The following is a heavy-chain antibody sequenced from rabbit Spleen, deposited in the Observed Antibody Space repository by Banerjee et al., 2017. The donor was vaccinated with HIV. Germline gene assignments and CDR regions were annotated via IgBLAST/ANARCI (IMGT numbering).Heavy chain of an antibody. CDR3: AKDIGNNWIYAM. CDR2: INHGGYP. J-gene: IGHJ4*01. D-gene: IGHD4-2*01. CDR1: GFDFSGSYY. Sequence: QSLEESGGDLVKPGASLALTCTASGFDFSGSYYMWWVRQAPGKGLEYIGYINHGGYPDYATWAKGRFTISKTSSTTVTLQMTSLTAADTATYFCAKDIGNNWIYAMWGPGTLVTVS. V-gene: IGHV1S40*01.